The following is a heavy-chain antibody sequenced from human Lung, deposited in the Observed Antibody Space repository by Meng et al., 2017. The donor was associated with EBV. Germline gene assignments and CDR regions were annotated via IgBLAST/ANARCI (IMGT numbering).Heavy chain of an antibody. CDR2: INHSGST. CDR1: GGSFSGYY. J-gene: IGHJ4*02. Sequence: QVQLQQWGAGLLQPSETLSLTCAVYGGSFSGYYWSWIRQPPGKGLEWIGEINHSGSTNYNPSLKSRVTISVDTSKNLFSLKLSSVTAADTAVYYCARGRIIGDSSGYSDYWGQGTLVTVSS. CDR3: ARGRIIGDSSGYSDY. D-gene: IGHD3-22*01. V-gene: IGHV4-34*01.